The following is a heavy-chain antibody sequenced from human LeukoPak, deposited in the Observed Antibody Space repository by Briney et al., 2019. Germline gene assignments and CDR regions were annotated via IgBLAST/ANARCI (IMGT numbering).Heavy chain of an antibody. CDR2: ISGSDAGT. V-gene: IGHV3-23*01. J-gene: IGHJ3*01. Sequence: PGGSLRLSCAASGFTFSSYAMSWVRQIPGKGLEWVSAISGSDAGTYYADSVKGRFTVSRDNAKNTLYLQMNSLRAEDTAVYYCARRSAAKDAFDFWGQGTMVTVSS. CDR1: GFTFSSYA. D-gene: IGHD6-25*01. CDR3: ARRSAAKDAFDF.